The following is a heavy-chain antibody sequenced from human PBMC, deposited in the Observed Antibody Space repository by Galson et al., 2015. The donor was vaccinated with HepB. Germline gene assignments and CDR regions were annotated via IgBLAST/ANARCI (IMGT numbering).Heavy chain of an antibody. CDR2: TYYRSKWYN. J-gene: IGHJ5*02. V-gene: IGHV6-1*01. CDR3: ARDQTKYYYDSSGWGQGFDP. D-gene: IGHD3-22*01. CDR1: GDSVSSNSAA. Sequence: CAISGDSVSSNSAAWNWIRQSPSRGLEWLGRTYYRSKWYNDYAVSVKSRITINPDTSKNQFSLQLNSVTPEDTAVYYCARDQTKYYYDSSGWGQGFDPWGQGTLVTVSS.